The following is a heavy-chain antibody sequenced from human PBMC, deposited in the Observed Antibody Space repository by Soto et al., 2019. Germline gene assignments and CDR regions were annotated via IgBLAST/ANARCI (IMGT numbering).Heavy chain of an antibody. CDR1: GFTFSSYS. V-gene: IGHV3-48*02. J-gene: IGHJ4*02. D-gene: IGHD3-22*01. CDR2: ISSSSSTI. Sequence: PVGSLRLSCAASGFTFSSYSMNWVRQAPGKGLEWVSYISSSSSTIYYADSVKGRFTISRDNAKNSLYLQMNSLRDEDTAVYYCARETYYYDSSGYYHFDYWGQGTLVTVSS. CDR3: ARETYYYDSSGYYHFDY.